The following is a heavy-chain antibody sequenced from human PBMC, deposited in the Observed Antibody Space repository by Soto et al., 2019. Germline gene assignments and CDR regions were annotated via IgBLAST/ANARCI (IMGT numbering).Heavy chain of an antibody. CDR1: GYAFNGYF. V-gene: IGHV1-2*04. CDR2: INPNSGVT. Sequence: QVQLVQSGAELRKPGASVKVSCKASGYAFNGYFIHWVRLAPGQGLEWMGWINPNSGVTNYAQKFQGWVTMTRDTSLSTAYMGLRRLTSDDTAVYYWAMQGVVVDATLSFYSYAVDVRGQGTTVTVS. D-gene: IGHD2-15*01. CDR3: AMQGVVVDATLSFYSYAVDV. J-gene: IGHJ6*02.